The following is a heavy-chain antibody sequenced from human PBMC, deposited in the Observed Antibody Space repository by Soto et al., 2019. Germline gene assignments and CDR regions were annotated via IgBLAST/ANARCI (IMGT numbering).Heavy chain of an antibody. J-gene: IGHJ4*02. CDR3: ARGRLISLYYFDS. CDR2: IGTAGDT. CDR1: GFTFSNYD. D-gene: IGHD2-15*01. V-gene: IGHV3-13*01. Sequence: GGSLRLSCAASGFTFSNYDMHCVRQVTGKGLEWVSTIGTAGDTYYPGSVKGRFTISRENAKNSLYLQMNSLRAEDTAVYYFARGRLISLYYFDSGGKGTLATASS.